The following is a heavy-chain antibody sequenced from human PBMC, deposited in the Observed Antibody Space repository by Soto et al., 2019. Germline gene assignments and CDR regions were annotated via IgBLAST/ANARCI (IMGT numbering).Heavy chain of an antibody. CDR3: ATSYGYGQNCFDP. J-gene: IGHJ5*02. CDR2: ISAYNGNT. Sequence: ASVKVSCKASGYTFTSYGISWVRQAPGQGLEWMGWISAYNGNTNYAQKLQGRVTMTADTSTSTAYMELSSLRSEDTAVYYCATSYGYGQNCFDPWGQGTLDTVSS. CDR1: GYTFTSYG. D-gene: IGHD5-18*01. V-gene: IGHV1-18*01.